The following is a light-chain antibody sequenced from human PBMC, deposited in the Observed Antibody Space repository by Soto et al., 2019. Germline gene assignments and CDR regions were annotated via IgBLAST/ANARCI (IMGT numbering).Light chain of an antibody. CDR2: EVT. J-gene: IGLJ3*02. V-gene: IGLV2-14*01. Sequence: QSALTQPASVSGSPGQSIIISCTGTSSDVGGYNYVSWYQQHPGKAPKLMIYEVTDRPSGVSNRFSGSKSDNTASLTISGLQAEDEADYYCSSYTSSSTLVFGGGTKLTVL. CDR3: SSYTSSSTLV. CDR1: SSDVGGYNY.